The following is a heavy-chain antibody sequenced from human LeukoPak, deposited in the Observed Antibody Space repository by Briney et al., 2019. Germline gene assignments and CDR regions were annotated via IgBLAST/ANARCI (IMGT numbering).Heavy chain of an antibody. V-gene: IGHV3-7*03. CDR3: AGGNSMDV. Sequence: PGGSLRLPCAVSGFPFSNSWMYWVRQAPGKGLEGVANINKDGGGISYVDSVKGRFIISRDNARNSLYLQMNSLRVEDTAVYFCAGGNSMDVWGKGTAVTVSS. CDR1: GFPFSNSW. J-gene: IGHJ6*04. D-gene: IGHD1/OR15-1a*01. CDR2: INKDGGGI.